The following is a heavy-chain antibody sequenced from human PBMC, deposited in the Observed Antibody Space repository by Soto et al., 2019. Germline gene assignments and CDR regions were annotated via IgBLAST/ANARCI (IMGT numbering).Heavy chain of an antibody. V-gene: IGHV3-23*01. J-gene: IGHJ6*02. CDR2: ISGSGGST. CDR1: GFTFSSYA. Sequence: GGSLRLSCAASGFTFSSYAMSWVRQAPGKGLEWVSAISGSGGSTYYADSVKGRFTVSRDNSKNTLYLQMNSLRAEDTAVYYCAKDPSLVPAAIDYYYYYGMDVWGQGTTVTVSS. CDR3: AKDPSLVPAAIDYYYYYGMDV. D-gene: IGHD2-2*01.